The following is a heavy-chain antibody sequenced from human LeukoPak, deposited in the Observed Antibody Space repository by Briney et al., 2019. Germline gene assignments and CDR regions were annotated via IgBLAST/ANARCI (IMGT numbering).Heavy chain of an antibody. J-gene: IGHJ4*02. CDR3: EYTPMGIEY. Sequence: SETLSLTCTVSGYSISSGYYWGWSRQPPGKVLEWIGSIYNSGSTYYNPALKSGVTISVDTSTNQFSLKLRSVTAVDTAVYYCEYTPMGIEYWAQGTLVTVYS. V-gene: IGHV4-38-2*02. CDR2: IYNSGST. CDR1: GYSISSGYY. D-gene: IGHD5-18*01.